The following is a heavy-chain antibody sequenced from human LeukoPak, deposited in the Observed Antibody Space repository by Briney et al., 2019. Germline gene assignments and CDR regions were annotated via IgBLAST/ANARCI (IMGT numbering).Heavy chain of an antibody. CDR1: GFTFSSYW. CDR2: IKQDGSEK. Sequence: PGGSLRLSCAASGFTFSSYWMSWVRQAPGKGLEWVANIKQDGSEKYYVDSVKGRFTISRDNAKNSLYLQMNSLRAEDTAVYYCARGVPRGYSGYDPFDYWGQGTLVTVSS. V-gene: IGHV3-7*01. D-gene: IGHD5-12*01. CDR3: ARGVPRGYSGYDPFDY. J-gene: IGHJ4*02.